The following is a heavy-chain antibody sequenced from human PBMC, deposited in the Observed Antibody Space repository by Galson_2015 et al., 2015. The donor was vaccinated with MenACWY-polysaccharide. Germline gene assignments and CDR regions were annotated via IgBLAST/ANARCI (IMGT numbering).Heavy chain of an antibody. Sequence: SLRLSCAASGFTFSTYAMHWVRQAPGKGLEWMAVIWYDESDEYYADSVKGRFTISRDNSKNALYLQMNSLRAEDTAVYYCARADRNDGGRALDIWGQGTMVTVSS. D-gene: IGHD1-1*01. CDR1: GFTFSTYA. J-gene: IGHJ3*02. V-gene: IGHV3-33*08. CDR2: IWYDESDE. CDR3: ARADRNDGGRALDI.